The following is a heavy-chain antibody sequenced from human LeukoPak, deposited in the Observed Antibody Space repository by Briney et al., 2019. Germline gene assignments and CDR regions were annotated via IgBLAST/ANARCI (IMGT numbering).Heavy chain of an antibody. CDR2: ISYDGSNK. D-gene: IGHD6-19*01. Sequence: GGSLRLSCAASGFTFSSYAMHWVRQAPGKGLEWVAVISYDGSNKYYADSVKGRFTISRDNSKNTLYLQMNSLRAEDTAVYYRARALSSGNPRHPKYYFDYWGQGTLVTVSS. V-gene: IGHV3-30-3*01. J-gene: IGHJ4*02. CDR1: GFTFSSYA. CDR3: ARALSSGNPRHPKYYFDY.